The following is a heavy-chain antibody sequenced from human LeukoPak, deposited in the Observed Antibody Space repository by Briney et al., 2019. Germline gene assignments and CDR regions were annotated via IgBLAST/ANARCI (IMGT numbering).Heavy chain of an antibody. CDR2: IRYDGSRT. Sequence: GGSLRLSCAASGFIFKNFGMYWVRQAPGKGLEWVAFIRYDGSRTYYTDSVKGRFTISGDNSNNTLYLQMNSLRAEDTAVYYCAKVRYSGSYWYFDLWGRGTLVTVSS. D-gene: IGHD1-26*01. J-gene: IGHJ2*01. CDR1: GFIFKNFG. V-gene: IGHV3-30*02. CDR3: AKVRYSGSYWYFDL.